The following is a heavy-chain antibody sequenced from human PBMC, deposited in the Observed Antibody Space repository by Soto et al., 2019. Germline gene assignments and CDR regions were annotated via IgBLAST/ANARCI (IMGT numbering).Heavy chain of an antibody. CDR1: GFTFRSYG. CDR2: ISGTGGST. D-gene: IGHD3-22*01. J-gene: IGHJ3*02. CDR3: VKDLHPYYYDSSAGRYAFDI. Sequence: PGGSLRLSCAASGFTFRSYGMHWVRQAPGKGLEWVAAISGTGGSTYYADSVKGRFTISRDNSKNTLYLQMNSLRAEDTAVYYCVKDLHPYYYDSSAGRYAFDIWGQGTMVTVSS. V-gene: IGHV3-23*01.